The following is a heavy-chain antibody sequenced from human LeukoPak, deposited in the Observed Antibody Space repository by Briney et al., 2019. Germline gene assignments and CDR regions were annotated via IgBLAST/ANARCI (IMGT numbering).Heavy chain of an antibody. CDR3: ARERLITMVRTRSAFDI. CDR2: IYTSGST. Sequence: SETLSLTGTVSGRSISSGSYYWSWIRQPAGKGLEWIGRIYTSGSTNYNPSLKSPVTISVDTSNNQFSVKLRSVIAEDTAVYYRARERLITMVRTRSAFDIWGQGKMVTVSS. J-gene: IGHJ3*02. V-gene: IGHV4-61*02. CDR1: GRSISSGSYY. D-gene: IGHD3-10*01.